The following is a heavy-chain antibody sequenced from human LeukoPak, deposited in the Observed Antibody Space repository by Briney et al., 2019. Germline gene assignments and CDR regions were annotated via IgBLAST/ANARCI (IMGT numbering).Heavy chain of an antibody. CDR3: ARGSLSQLAWGH. J-gene: IGHJ4*02. V-gene: IGHV4-59*01. Sequence: SETLSLTCTVSGGSISSYYWSWIRQPPGKGLEWIGYIYYSGSTNYNPSLKSRVTISVDTSKNQFSLKLSSVTAADTAVYYCARGSLSQLAWGHWGQGTLVTVSS. CDR2: IYYSGST. CDR1: GGSISSYY. D-gene: IGHD6-13*01.